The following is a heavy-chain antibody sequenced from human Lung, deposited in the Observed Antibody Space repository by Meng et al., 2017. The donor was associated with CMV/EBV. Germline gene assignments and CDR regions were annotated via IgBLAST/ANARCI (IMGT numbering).Heavy chain of an antibody. CDR1: GYTFSSYG. Sequence: SVXVSXXASGYTFSSYGISWVRQAPGQGLEWMGWVSGCDGETNYAQEIEGRVTMTTDTSTSTVYMELRSLRSDDTAVYYCVRDWECIARSDFFDIWGQGTTVTVSS. V-gene: IGHV1-18*01. CDR3: VRDWECIARSDFFDI. J-gene: IGHJ3*02. CDR2: VSGCDGET. D-gene: IGHD1-26*01.